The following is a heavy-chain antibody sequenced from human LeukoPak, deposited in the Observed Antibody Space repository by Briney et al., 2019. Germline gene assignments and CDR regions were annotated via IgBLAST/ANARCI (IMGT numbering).Heavy chain of an antibody. CDR2: IYYSGST. Sequence: PSETLSVTCAVSGGSISSYYGSWIRQPPGKGLEWIGYIYYSGSTNYNPSLKSRVTISVATSKNQFSLKLSSVTAADTDVYYCARDLDGYNNCFDPGGQVTLVSVSS. J-gene: IGHJ5*02. V-gene: IGHV4-59*12. D-gene: IGHD5-24*01. CDR3: ARDLDGYNNCFDP. CDR1: GGSISSYY.